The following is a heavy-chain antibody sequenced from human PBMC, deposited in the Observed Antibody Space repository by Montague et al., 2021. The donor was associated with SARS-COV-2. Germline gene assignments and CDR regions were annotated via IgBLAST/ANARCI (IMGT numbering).Heavy chain of an antibody. Sequence: SLRLSCAASGFTFSNYAMTWVRQTPGKGLDWVSTISGGGDSTSYADPVKGRFTISRDNSQNTLYLQVNSLRAEDTVVYYCAGGTYMGVDFWGQGTLVTVSS. CDR2: ISGGGDST. V-gene: IGHV3-23*01. CDR1: GFTFSNYA. J-gene: IGHJ4*02. CDR3: AGGTYMGVDF. D-gene: IGHD1-26*01.